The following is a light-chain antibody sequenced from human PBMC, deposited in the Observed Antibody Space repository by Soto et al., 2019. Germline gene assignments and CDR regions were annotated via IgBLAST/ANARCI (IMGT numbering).Light chain of an antibody. CDR1: QSISSW. Sequence: DIQITQSPSTLSASVGDRVTITCRASQSISSWLAWYQQTPGKAPKLLIYDASTLESGVPSRFSGTGSGTDFSLTIGSLQPDDFATYYCQLYDSYSWTFGQGTKVDIK. CDR3: QLYDSYSWT. CDR2: DAS. V-gene: IGKV1-5*01. J-gene: IGKJ1*01.